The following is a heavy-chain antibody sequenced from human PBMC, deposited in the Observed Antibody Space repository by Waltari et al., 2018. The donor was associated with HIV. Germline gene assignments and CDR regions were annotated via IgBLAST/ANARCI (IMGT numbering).Heavy chain of an antibody. Sequence: QGQLVQAGAEIKKPTASVRISCKASGYSFNASDNNWGRRAPGRGLEWVGWMNPDNGDAGYGHKFRGRFTLTRDTSTDTAYMEVDNLKSEDTAIYFCTKGRRGALFGDEWGQGTLVTVSS. CDR1: GYSFNASD. CDR2: MNPDNGDA. J-gene: IGHJ4*02. CDR3: TKGRRGALFGDE. D-gene: IGHD3-3*01. V-gene: IGHV1-8*02.